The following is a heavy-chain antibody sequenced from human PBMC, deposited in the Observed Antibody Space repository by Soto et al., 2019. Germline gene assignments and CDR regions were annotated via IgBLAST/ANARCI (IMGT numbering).Heavy chain of an antibody. D-gene: IGHD2-8*02. CDR1: GGSVSSAGYY. V-gene: IGHV4-61*08. CDR3: ARDGGVAVDS. Sequence: SETRLTCTVSGGSVSSAGYYWSWMRQPPGKGLEYIGYIYYSGTTSYNPSLRGRVTISLDTSKNQFSLKLSSVSAADTAIYYCARDGGVAVDSWGQGILVTVSS. CDR2: IYYSGTT. J-gene: IGHJ4*02.